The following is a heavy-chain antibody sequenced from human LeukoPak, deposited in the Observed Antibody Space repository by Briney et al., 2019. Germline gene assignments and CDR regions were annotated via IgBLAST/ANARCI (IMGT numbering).Heavy chain of an antibody. CDR1: GGTFSSYA. J-gene: IGHJ1*01. D-gene: IGHD3-22*01. CDR3: ARGYYYDSSGYYWYFQH. CDR2: IIPIFGTA. V-gene: IGHV1-69*05. Sequence: ASVKVSCKASGGTFSSYAISWVRQAPGQGLEWMGGIIPIFGTANYAQKFQGRVTITTDESTSTAYMELSSLRSEDTAVYYCARGYYYDSSGYYWYFQHWGQGTLVTVSS.